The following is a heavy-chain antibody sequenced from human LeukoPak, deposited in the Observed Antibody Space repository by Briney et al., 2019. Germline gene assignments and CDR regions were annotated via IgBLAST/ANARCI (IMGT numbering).Heavy chain of an antibody. CDR3: ARFTTYATVTTDWFDP. CDR1: GGSFSGYY. J-gene: IGHJ5*02. D-gene: IGHD4-17*01. CDR2: INHSGST. Sequence: SETLSLTCAVYGGSFSGYYWSWIRHPPGKGLEWIGEINHSGSTNYNPSLKSRVTISVDTSKNQFSLKLSSVTAADTAVYYCARFTTYATVTTDWFDPWGQGTLVTVSS. V-gene: IGHV4-34*01.